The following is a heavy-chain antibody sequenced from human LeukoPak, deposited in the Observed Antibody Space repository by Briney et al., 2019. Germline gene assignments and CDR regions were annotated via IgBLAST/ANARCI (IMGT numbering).Heavy chain of an antibody. Sequence: GASVKVSCKASGYTFTSYAMNWVRQAPGQGLEWMGWINTNTGNPTYAQGFTGRFVFSLDTSVSTAYLQISSLKAEDTAVYYCARVRDYYGSGSYYNEGYFDYWGQGTLVTVSS. D-gene: IGHD3-10*01. CDR2: INTNTGNP. CDR1: GYTFTSYA. CDR3: ARVRDYYGSGSYYNEGYFDY. V-gene: IGHV7-4-1*02. J-gene: IGHJ4*02.